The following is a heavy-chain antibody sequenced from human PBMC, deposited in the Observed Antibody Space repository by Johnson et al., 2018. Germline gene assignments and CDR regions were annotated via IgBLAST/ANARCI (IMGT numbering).Heavy chain of an antibody. Sequence: VQLVQSGGGLVQPGGSLKLSCVASGISFSGSAMHWVRQASGKGLEWVGRIRSKANRYATAYAASVRGRFTISTDDSKNTAYLQMNSLKPDDTAMDYCTRGRNLEDYWGQGTLVTVSS. V-gene: IGHV3-73*01. CDR3: TRGRNLEDY. CDR1: GISFSGSA. D-gene: IGHD1-1*01. J-gene: IGHJ4*02. CDR2: IRSKANRYAT.